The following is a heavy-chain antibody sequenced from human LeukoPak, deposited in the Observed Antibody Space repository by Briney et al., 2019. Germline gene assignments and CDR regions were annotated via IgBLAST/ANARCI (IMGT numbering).Heavy chain of an antibody. V-gene: IGHV1-8*02. CDR3: ARVREYCSSTSCSAPTTPDRRPYYFDY. CDR1: GYTFTSYD. Sequence: ASVKVSCKASGYTFTSYDINWVRQATGQGLEWMGWMNPNSGNTGYAQKLQGRVTMTTDTSTSTAYMELRSLRSDDTAVYYCARVREYCSSTSCSAPTTPDRRPYYFDYWGQGTLVTVSS. J-gene: IGHJ4*02. D-gene: IGHD2-2*01. CDR2: MNPNSGNT.